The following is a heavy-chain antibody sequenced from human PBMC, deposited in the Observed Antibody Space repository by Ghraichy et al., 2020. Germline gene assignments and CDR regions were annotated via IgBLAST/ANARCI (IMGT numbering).Heavy chain of an antibody. J-gene: IGHJ5*02. CDR3: ARPKPLYCSGGSIPNWFDP. V-gene: IGHV1-2*02. Sequence: ASVKVSCKASGYTFTGYYMHWVRQAPGQGLEWMGWINPNSGGTNFAQKFQGRVTMTRDTSISTAYMELSRLRSDDTAVYYCARPKPLYCSGGSIPNWFDPGCQGTLVVVSS. CDR2: INPNSGGT. CDR1: GYTFTGYY. D-gene: IGHD2-15*01.